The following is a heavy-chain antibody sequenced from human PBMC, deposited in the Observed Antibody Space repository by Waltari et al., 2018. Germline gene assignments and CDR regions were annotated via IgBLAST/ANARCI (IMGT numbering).Heavy chain of an antibody. CDR3: AKRGAPGELWFFDY. CDR2: VGSSGAAT. CDR1: GFTFRDYA. Sequence: EVQLLESGGGLVQPGGSLRLSCTVHGFTFRDYAMTWVRQAPGKGLEWVALVGSSGAATYYADSVKGRFSISRDNSRNTLYLQMNSLRAEDTAMYYCAKRGAPGELWFFDYWGQGNLVTVSS. V-gene: IGHV3-23*01. J-gene: IGHJ4*02. D-gene: IGHD2-21*01.